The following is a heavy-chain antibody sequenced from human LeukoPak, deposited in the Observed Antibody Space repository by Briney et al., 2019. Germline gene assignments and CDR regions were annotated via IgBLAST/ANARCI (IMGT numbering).Heavy chain of an antibody. V-gene: IGHV3-30*02. CDR3: AREKEAAAGQTHYFDY. Sequence: PGGSLRLSCAASGFTFSNYGMHWVRQAPGKGLEWVAFIRYDGSYKYYAGSVKGRFTISRDNSKNTLYLQMNSLRAEDTAVYYCAREKEAAAGQTHYFDYWGQGTLVTVSS. J-gene: IGHJ4*02. CDR1: GFTFSNYG. CDR2: IRYDGSYK. D-gene: IGHD6-13*01.